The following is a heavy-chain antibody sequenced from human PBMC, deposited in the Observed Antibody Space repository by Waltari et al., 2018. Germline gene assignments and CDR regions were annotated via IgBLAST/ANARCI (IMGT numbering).Heavy chain of an antibody. V-gene: IGHV4-59*01. D-gene: IGHD3-10*01. Sequence: QVQLQESGPGLVKPSETLSLTCTVSGGSIISYYWRWIRQPPGKGLEWIGYIYYSGSTNYNPSHKSRVTISVDTSKNQFSLKLSSVTAADTAVYYCARVIERAMVRGGFDYWGQGTLVTVSS. CDR1: GGSIISYY. CDR3: ARVIERAMVRGGFDY. J-gene: IGHJ4*02. CDR2: IYYSGST.